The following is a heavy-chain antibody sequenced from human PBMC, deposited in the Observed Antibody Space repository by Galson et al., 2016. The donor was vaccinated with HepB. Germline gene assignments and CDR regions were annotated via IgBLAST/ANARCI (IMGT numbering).Heavy chain of an antibody. V-gene: IGHV3-NL1*01. D-gene: IGHD2/OR15-2a*01. CDR2: ISQGGNRK. Sequence: SLRLSCAASGLTFSNYGMNWVRQAPGKGLECVSSISQGGNRKYYADSVRGRLTISRDNAKKPLSLQMNSLTADDTAMYYCVKGNIAADVWGKGTAVTVSS. CDR1: GLTFSNYG. CDR3: VKGNIAADV. J-gene: IGHJ6*04.